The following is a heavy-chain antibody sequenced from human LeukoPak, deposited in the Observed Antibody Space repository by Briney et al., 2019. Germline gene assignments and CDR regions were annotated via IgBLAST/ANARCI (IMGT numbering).Heavy chain of an antibody. V-gene: IGHV4-39*01. CDR1: GGSISSTTYY. CDR3: VRGSTLRHYQY. J-gene: IGHJ4*02. CDR2: IYYSGST. Sequence: SETLSLTCTVSGGSISSTTYYWGWIRRPPGKGLEWIGSIYYSGSTYYNPSLKSRLTVSVDTSKSQFSLILSSVTAADTAVYYCVRGSTLRHYQYWGQGTLVTVSS. D-gene: IGHD3-16*01.